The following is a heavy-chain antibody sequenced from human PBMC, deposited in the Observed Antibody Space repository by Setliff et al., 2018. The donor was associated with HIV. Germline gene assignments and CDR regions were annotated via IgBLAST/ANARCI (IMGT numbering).Heavy chain of an antibody. Sequence: ASVKVSCKASGYTFTSDYIHWVRQAPGQGLEWMGVINPTGGSTRNTQKFQGRVTMTRDTSTSTVYMELSSLRSEDTAVYYCASAGAWQRNALDIWGQGTMVTVSS. D-gene: IGHD5-12*01. CDR3: ASAGAWQRNALDI. J-gene: IGHJ3*02. V-gene: IGHV1-46*01. CDR1: GYTFTSDY. CDR2: INPTGGST.